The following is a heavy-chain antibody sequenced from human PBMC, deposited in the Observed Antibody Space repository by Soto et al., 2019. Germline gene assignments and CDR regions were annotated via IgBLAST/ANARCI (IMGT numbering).Heavy chain of an antibody. CDR1: GGSISSYH. CDR2: IYYSGST. CDR3: ARGIHAFDI. V-gene: IGHV4-59*01. Sequence: SETLSLTCTVSGGSISSYHWSWIRQPPGKGLEWIGYIYYSGSTNYNPSLKSRVTISVDTSKNQFSLKLSSVTAADKAVYYRARGIHAFDIWGQGTMVTV. J-gene: IGHJ3*02.